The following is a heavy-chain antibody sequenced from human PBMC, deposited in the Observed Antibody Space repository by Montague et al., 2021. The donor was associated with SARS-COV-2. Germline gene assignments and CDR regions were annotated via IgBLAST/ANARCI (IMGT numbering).Heavy chain of an antibody. Sequence: SLRLSCAGSGFTFNNYGIHWVRHIEGKGLEWVAAISYEGSKKKYADSVKGRFTISRDSFKSTVYLQMNSLKPEDTAVYYCAKPNEIFRLGQFSRDAFEIWGQGTMVTVSS. J-gene: IGHJ3*02. CDR1: GFTFNNYG. CDR3: AKPNEIFRLGQFSRDAFEI. V-gene: IGHV3-30*18. D-gene: IGHD2-21*01. CDR2: ISYEGSKK.